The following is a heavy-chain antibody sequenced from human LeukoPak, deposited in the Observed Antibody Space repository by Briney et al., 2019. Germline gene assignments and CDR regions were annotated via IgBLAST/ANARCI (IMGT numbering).Heavy chain of an antibody. CDR2: IIPILCTA. J-gene: IGHJ4*02. CDR1: VGTFNSYA. V-gene: IGHV1-69*05. Sequence: SVNVSYKPSVGTFNSYAISWLQQAPGQGLEWMGGIIPILCTANYAQKFEGRVTITTEESTSTGYMELSSLRSEDTAVYYCARWGSGSSGFDYWGQGTLVTVSS. CDR3: ARWGSGSSGFDY. D-gene: IGHD6-6*01.